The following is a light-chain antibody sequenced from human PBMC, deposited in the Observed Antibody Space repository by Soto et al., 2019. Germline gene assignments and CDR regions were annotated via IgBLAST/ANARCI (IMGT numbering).Light chain of an antibody. CDR3: AAWDGSLNAVL. CDR2: RNN. CDR1: SSNIGSDY. Sequence: QSALTQPPSASGTPGQRVTISCSGSSSNIGSDYVYWYRQLPGTAPKLLIYRNNQRPSGVPDRFSGSKSGTSASLAISGLRSEDESDYYCAAWDGSLNAVLFGGGTKLTVL. J-gene: IGLJ2*01. V-gene: IGLV1-47*01.